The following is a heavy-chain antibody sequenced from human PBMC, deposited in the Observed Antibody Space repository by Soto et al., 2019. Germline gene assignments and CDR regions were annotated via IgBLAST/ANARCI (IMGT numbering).Heavy chain of an antibody. CDR3: ARDERKSSDFWSGSPTDY. CDR2: IIPIFGTA. D-gene: IGHD3-3*01. V-gene: IGHV1-2*04. CDR1: GGRFKSSD. Sequence: SVDVSWKQCGGRFKSSDICWVRQAPVQVLEWMGGIIPIFGTANYAQKFQGWVTMTRDTSISTAYMELSRLRSDDTAVYYCARDERKSSDFWSGSPTDYWGQGTLVPGSS. J-gene: IGHJ4*02.